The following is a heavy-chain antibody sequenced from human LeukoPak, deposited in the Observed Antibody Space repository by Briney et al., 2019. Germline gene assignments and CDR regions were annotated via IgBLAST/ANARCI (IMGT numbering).Heavy chain of an antibody. V-gene: IGHV4-34*01. Sequence: SETLSLTCAVYGGSFSGYYRSWIRQPPGKGLEWIGEINHSGSTNYNPSLKSRVTISVDTSKNQFSLKLSSVTAADTAVYYCARGRLVTNYYGMDVWGQGTTVTVSS. CDR2: INHSGST. D-gene: IGHD3-9*01. CDR3: ARGRLVTNYYGMDV. J-gene: IGHJ6*02. CDR1: GGSFSGYY.